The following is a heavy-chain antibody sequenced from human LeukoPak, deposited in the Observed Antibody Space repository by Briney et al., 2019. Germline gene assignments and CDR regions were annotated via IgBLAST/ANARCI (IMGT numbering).Heavy chain of an antibody. CDR3: ARLNRGSSRYNWFDP. Sequence: SETLSLTCTVSGGSISSYYWSWIRQPPGKGLEWIGYIYYSGSTNYNPSLKSRVTISVDTSKNQFSLKLSSVTAADTAVYYCARLNRGSSRYNWFDPWGQGTLVTVSS. D-gene: IGHD6-13*01. V-gene: IGHV4-59*08. J-gene: IGHJ5*02. CDR1: GGSISSYY. CDR2: IYYSGST.